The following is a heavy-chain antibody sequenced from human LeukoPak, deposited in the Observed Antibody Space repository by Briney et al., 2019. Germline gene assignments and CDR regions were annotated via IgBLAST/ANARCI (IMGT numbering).Heavy chain of an antibody. CDR1: GFTFCGYA. CDR3: ARRERDGYNYFDY. Sequence: PGGSLRLSCAVSGFTFCGYAMHWVRQAPGKGLEHVSTINTDGGSTYYAKSVKGRFTISRDNSKNTLYLQMGSLRAEDMAVYYCARRERDGYNYFDYWGQGTLVTVSS. V-gene: IGHV3-64*01. CDR2: INTDGGST. J-gene: IGHJ4*02. D-gene: IGHD5-24*01.